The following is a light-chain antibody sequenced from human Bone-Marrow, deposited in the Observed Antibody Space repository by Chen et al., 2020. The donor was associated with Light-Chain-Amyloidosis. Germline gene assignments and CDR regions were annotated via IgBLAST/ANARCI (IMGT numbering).Light chain of an antibody. CDR1: SSNSGINY. CDR3: AAWDGSLRGYV. Sequence: QSVLTQPPSASGTPGQRGTISCSGASSNSGINYVYWYQHLPGAAPKLLIHRNNQRPSGDIDRFSGSKGGAEAFLAIGGLRFEDEADYYCAAWDGSLRGYVLGTGTKVIVL. CDR2: RNN. V-gene: IGLV1-47*01. J-gene: IGLJ1*01.